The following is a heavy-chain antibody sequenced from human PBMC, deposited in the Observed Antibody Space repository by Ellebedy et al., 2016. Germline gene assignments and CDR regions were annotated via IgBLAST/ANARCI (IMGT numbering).Heavy chain of an antibody. J-gene: IGHJ3*02. V-gene: IGHV3-30-3*01. Sequence: GGSLRLSXAASGFTFSYYAMHWVRQAPGKGLESVAVISYDGSNKYFADSVKGRFTISRDNSKNTLYLQMNSLRAEDTAVYYCAKGSTMILVADAFDIWGQGTMVTVSS. D-gene: IGHD3-22*01. CDR1: GFTFSYYA. CDR2: ISYDGSNK. CDR3: AKGSTMILVADAFDI.